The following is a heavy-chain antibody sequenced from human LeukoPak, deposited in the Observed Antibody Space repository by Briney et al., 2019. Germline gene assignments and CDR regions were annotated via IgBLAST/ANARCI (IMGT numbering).Heavy chain of an antibody. Sequence: SETLSLSCTVSGASTSHFYWNWIRQPPGKGLEWIGYMYYSGSTNYNPSLKSRVTISVDTSKNQFSLSLSSVTAADTAVYYCARLRRAGWLEYYFDYWGQGTLVTVSS. CDR2: MYYSGST. V-gene: IGHV4-59*01. J-gene: IGHJ4*02. CDR1: GASTSHFY. D-gene: IGHD5-12*01. CDR3: ARLRRAGWLEYYFDY.